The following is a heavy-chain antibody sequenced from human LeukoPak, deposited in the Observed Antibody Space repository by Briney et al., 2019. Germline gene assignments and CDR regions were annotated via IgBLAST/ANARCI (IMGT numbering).Heavy chain of an antibody. V-gene: IGHV3-7*03. Sequence: PGGSLRLSCAASGFPFNSYFMSWVRQAPGKGLEWVANIKQDGSAKYYLDSVRGRFTISRDNAKNPLFLQMNSLRAEDTAVYYCARQFYYFDYWGQGTLVTVSS. D-gene: IGHD3-3*01. CDR1: GFPFNSYF. J-gene: IGHJ4*02. CDR2: IKQDGSAK. CDR3: ARQFYYFDY.